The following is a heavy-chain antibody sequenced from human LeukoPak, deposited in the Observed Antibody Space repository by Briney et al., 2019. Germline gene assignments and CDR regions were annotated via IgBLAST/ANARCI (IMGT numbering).Heavy chain of an antibody. CDR1: GFTFSSYS. CDR2: ISSSSSTI. Sequence: GGSLVLSCAASGFTFSSYSMNWVRQAPGKGLEWVSYISSSSSTIYYADSVKGRFTISRDNAKNSLYLQMNSLRDEDTAVYYCARDGPMATMPPDFDYWGQGTLVTVSS. J-gene: IGHJ4*02. V-gene: IGHV3-48*02. CDR3: ARDGPMATMPPDFDY. D-gene: IGHD5-24*01.